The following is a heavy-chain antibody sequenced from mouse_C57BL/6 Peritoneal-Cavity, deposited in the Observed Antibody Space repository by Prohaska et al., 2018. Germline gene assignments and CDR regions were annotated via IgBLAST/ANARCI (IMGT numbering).Heavy chain of an antibody. CDR3: ARRVSTT. V-gene: IGHV1-75*01. CDR2: IFPGSCST. CDR1: GYTFTDYY. J-gene: IGHJ3*01. Sequence: SCKASGYTFTDYYINWVKQRPGHGLEWFGWIFPGSCSTYYNEKFKGKATLTVDKYSSTVYMLLSSLTSEDSAVFFCARRVSTTWGQGTLVTVSA. D-gene: IGHD1-1*01.